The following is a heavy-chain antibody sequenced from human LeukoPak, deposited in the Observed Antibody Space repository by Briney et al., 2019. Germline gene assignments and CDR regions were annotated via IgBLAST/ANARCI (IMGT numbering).Heavy chain of an antibody. CDR2: INHSGST. CDR1: GGSISSSSYY. V-gene: IGHV4-39*07. J-gene: IGHJ5*02. CDR3: ARYEAVLLWFGESRDWFDP. D-gene: IGHD3-10*01. Sequence: PSETLSLTCTVSGGSISSSSYYWGWIRQPPGKGLEWIGEINHSGSTNYNPSLKSRVTISVDTSKNQFSLKLSSVTAADTAVYYCARYEAVLLWFGESRDWFDPWGQGTLVTVSS.